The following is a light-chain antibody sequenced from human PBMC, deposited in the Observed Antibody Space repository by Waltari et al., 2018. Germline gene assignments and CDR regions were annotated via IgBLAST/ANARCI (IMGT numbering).Light chain of an antibody. Sequence: QSALTQPASVSGSPGQSITISCTGTSSDVGAYDNVYWYQQNPGKAPKLRIYDVTKRPSGVSKCFSGSMSGNTASLTIAGLQAEDEADYYCSSYRGSFTLVFGGGTKVTVL. J-gene: IGLJ3*02. V-gene: IGLV2-14*03. CDR3: SSYRGSFTLV. CDR1: SSDVGAYDN. CDR2: DVT.